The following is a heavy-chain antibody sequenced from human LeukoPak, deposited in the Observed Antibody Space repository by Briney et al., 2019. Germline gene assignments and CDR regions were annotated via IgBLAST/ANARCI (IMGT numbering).Heavy chain of an antibody. J-gene: IGHJ4*02. CDR2: IKQDGSEK. V-gene: IGHV3-7*01. D-gene: IGHD3-10*01. Sequence: PGGSLRLSCAASGFTFSSYSMNWVRQAPGKGLEWVANIKQDGSEKYYVDSVKGRFTISRDNAKNSLYLQMNSLRAEDTAVYYCARVRWFGELLYFDYWGQGTLVTVSS. CDR1: GFTFSSYS. CDR3: ARVRWFGELLYFDY.